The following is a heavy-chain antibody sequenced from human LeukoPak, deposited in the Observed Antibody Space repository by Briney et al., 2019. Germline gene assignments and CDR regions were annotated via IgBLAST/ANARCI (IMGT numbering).Heavy chain of an antibody. V-gene: IGHV1-18*01. CDR3: ARDYPVIVGATTDYFDY. J-gene: IGHJ4*02. CDR2: ISAYNGNT. CDR1: GYTFTSYG. D-gene: IGHD1-26*01. Sequence: ASVKVSCKASGYTFTSYGISWVRQVPGQGLEWMGWISAYNGNTNYAQKLHGRVTMTTDTSTSTAYMELRSLRSDDTAVYYCARDYPVIVGATTDYFDYWGQGTLVTVSS.